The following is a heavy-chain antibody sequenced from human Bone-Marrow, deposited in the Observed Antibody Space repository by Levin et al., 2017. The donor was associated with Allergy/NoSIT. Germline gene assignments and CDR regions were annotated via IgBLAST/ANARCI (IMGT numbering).Heavy chain of an antibody. D-gene: IGHD5-12*01. CDR2: ISSSGSTI. CDR3: AGLNRGFPIDY. Sequence: GESLKISCAASGFTFSDYYMSWIRQAPGKGLEWVSYISSSGSTIYYADSVKGRFTISRDNAKNSLYLQMNSLRAEDTAVYYCAGLNRGFPIDYWGQGTLVTVSS. V-gene: IGHV3-11*01. CDR1: GFTFSDYY. J-gene: IGHJ4*02.